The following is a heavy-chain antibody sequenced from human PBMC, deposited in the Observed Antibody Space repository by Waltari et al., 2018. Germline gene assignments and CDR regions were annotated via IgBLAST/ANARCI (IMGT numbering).Heavy chain of an antibody. Sequence: QVQLVESGGVVVQPGRSLRLSCAASGFSFSTCGMHWVRQAPGKGLEWVALIWNDGSNKYYADSVKGRFTISRDNSKNTLYLQMNSLTTEDTAIYYCAKACRAVAGTWVDYFDSWGQGTQVTVSS. D-gene: IGHD6-19*01. CDR3: AKACRAVAGTWVDYFDS. J-gene: IGHJ4*02. CDR1: GFSFSTCG. V-gene: IGHV3-30*18. CDR2: IWNDGSNK.